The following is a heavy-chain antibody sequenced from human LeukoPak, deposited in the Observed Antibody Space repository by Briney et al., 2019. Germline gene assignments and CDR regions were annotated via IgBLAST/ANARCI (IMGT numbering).Heavy chain of an antibody. CDR2: ISGGGGGT. Sequence: GGSLRLSCAASGFTFSSYAMSWVRQAPGKGPEWVSGISGGGGGTYYADSVKGRFTISRANSKNTVYLQMNSLRVDDTAVYYCAKSVEHSNYRKFHDWGQGTLVTVSS. CDR3: AKSVEHSNYRKFHD. D-gene: IGHD4-11*01. J-gene: IGHJ4*02. CDR1: GFTFSSYA. V-gene: IGHV3-23*01.